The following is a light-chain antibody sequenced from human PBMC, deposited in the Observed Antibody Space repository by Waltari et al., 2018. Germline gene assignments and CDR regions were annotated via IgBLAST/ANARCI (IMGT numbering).Light chain of an antibody. CDR1: QDIYTY. CDR3: QQVIFYPRT. CDR2: AAS. J-gene: IGKJ1*01. V-gene: IGKV1-9*01. Sequence: DIQLTQSPSFLSASVGDRVTIPCRTSQDIYTYLAWYQQRPGRAPNPLIYAASTLESGVPSRFSGSGSGTEFTLTISSLQAEDFATYYCQQVIFYPRTFGRGTKVEIK.